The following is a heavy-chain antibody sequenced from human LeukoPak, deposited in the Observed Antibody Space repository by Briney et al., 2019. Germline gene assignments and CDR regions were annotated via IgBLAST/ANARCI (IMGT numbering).Heavy chain of an antibody. CDR1: GFTFSSYS. V-gene: IGHV3-21*01. CDR3: ARDVTKTTLTTPGIY. Sequence: AGGSLRLSCAASGFTFSSYSMNWVRQAPGKGLEWVSSISSSSSYIYYADSVKGRFTISRDNAKNSLYLQMNSLRAEDTAVYYCARDVTKTTLTTPGIYWGQGTLVTASS. D-gene: IGHD4-17*01. CDR2: ISSSSSYI. J-gene: IGHJ4*02.